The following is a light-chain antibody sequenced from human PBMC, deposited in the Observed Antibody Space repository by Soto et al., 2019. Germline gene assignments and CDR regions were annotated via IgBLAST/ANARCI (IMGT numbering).Light chain of an antibody. Sequence: DIVMTQSPDSLPVSLGERATINCESSQSVLYSSNNKNYLAWYQQKPGQPPKLLIYWASTRESGVPDRFSGSGSGTDFSLTISSLQAEDVAVYYCQQYYSTPPTFRQGTKLEIK. CDR2: WAS. CDR3: QQYYSTPPT. V-gene: IGKV4-1*01. J-gene: IGKJ2*01. CDR1: QSVLYSSNNKNY.